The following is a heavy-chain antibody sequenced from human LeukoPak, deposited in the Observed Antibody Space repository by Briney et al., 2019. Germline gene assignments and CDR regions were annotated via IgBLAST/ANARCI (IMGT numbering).Heavy chain of an antibody. V-gene: IGHV4-4*07. Sequence: SETLSLTCTVSGGSISSYYWSWIRQPAGKGLEWIGRIYISGSGSTNYNPSLKSRVTMSVDTSKNQFSLKLSSVTAADTAVYYCAREAYIYYYYMDVWGKGTTVTVSS. D-gene: IGHD1-14*01. J-gene: IGHJ6*03. CDR3: AREAYIYYYYMDV. CDR2: IYISGSGST. CDR1: GGSISSYY.